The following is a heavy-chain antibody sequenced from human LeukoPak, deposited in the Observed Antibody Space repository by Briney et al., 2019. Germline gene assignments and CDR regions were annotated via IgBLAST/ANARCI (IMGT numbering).Heavy chain of an antibody. V-gene: IGHV3-21*01. CDR3: ARDRGYCSSTSCYVMSGIDY. J-gene: IGHJ4*02. Sequence: PGGSLRLSCAASGFTFSSYSMNWVRQAPGKGLEWVSAISSSSSYIYYADSVKGRFTISRDNAKNSLYLQMNSLRAEDTAVYYCARDRGYCSSTSCYVMSGIDYWGQGTLVTVSS. CDR1: GFTFSSYS. D-gene: IGHD2-2*03. CDR2: ISSSSSYI.